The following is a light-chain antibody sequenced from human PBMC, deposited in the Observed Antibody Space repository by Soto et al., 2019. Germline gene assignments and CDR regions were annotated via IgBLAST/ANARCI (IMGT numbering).Light chain of an antibody. V-gene: IGKV1-5*03. CDR1: QGISTL. J-gene: IGKJ1*01. Sequence: IQLTQSPSSLSASVGDRVTITCRASQGISTLLAWYQQKPGKAPKLLIYKASSLESGVPSRFSGSGSGTEFTLTISSLQPDDFATYYCQHYNSYSEAFGQGTKVDIK. CDR3: QHYNSYSEA. CDR2: KAS.